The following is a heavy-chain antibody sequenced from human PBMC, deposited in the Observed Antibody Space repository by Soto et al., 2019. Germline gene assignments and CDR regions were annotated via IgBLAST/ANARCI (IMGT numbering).Heavy chain of an antibody. J-gene: IGHJ4*02. CDR2: INAGNGNT. CDR3: ARGSYGYTLGYFDY. V-gene: IGHV1-3*01. Sequence: QVQLVQSGAEVKKPVASVKVSCKASGYTFTSYAMHWVRQAPGQRLEWMGWINAGNGNTKYSQKFQGRVTITRDTSVSTAYMELSSLRSAVTAVYYSARGSYGYTLGYFDYWGQGTLVTVSS. D-gene: IGHD5-18*01. CDR1: GYTFTSYA.